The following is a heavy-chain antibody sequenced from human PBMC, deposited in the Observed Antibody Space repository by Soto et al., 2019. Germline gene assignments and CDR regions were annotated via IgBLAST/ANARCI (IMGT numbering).Heavy chain of an antibody. J-gene: IGHJ4*02. V-gene: IGHV3-15*07. D-gene: IGHD2-15*01. CDR3: TTDSPGYCSGGSCYDFDY. CDR1: GFTFNNAW. CDR2: IKSKTDCGTR. Sequence: EVQLVESGGGLVKPGGSLRLSCAASGFTFNNAWMNWVRQVPGKGLEWVGRIKSKTDCGTRDYAAPVKGRFTISRDDSKNTLYLQMNSLKIEDTAVYYCTTDSPGYCSGGSCYDFDYWGQGTLVTVS.